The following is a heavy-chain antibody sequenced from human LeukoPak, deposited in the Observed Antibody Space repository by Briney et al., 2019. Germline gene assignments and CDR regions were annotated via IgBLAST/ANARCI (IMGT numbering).Heavy chain of an antibody. D-gene: IGHD3-16*01. CDR2: INSNSGDT. V-gene: IGHV1-2*02. CDR1: GYTFTGYY. J-gene: IGHJ6*02. CDR3: ASGRRGGSGLDV. Sequence: ASVKVSCKASGYTFTGYYIHWVRQAPGQGLQWMGWINSNSGDTEYAQTFQGRVTMTRDTSISTFYMDLIGLRSDDTALYYCASGRRGGSGLDVWDQGTTVTVSS.